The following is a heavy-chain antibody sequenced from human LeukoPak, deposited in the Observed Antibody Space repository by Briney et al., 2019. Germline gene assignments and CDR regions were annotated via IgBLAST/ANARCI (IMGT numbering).Heavy chain of an antibody. J-gene: IGHJ6*01. Sequence: GGSLRLSCAASGFTFSGFAVSWVRRTPGGGLEWVSGISGSGDNTLYADSVKGRFTITRDNSKNTLYLEMNSLRAEDTAIYYCAKMKGHPLPKYYMDVWGQGTTVTVSS. CDR3: AKMKGHPLPKYYMDV. CDR1: GFTFSGFA. D-gene: IGHD1-26*01. V-gene: IGHV3-23*01. CDR2: ISGSGDNT.